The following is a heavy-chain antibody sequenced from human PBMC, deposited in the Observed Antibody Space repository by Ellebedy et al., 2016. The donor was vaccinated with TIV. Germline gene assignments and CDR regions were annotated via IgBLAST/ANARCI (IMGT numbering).Heavy chain of an antibody. CDR1: GFTFSSYA. J-gene: IGHJ4*02. D-gene: IGHD3-22*01. Sequence: PGGSLRLSCAVSGFTFSSYAMSWVRQAPGKGLEWVSTISGSGGSTYYTDSVKGRFTISRDNSKNKLYQQMNSLRAEDTAVYYCATRPITMVVLAEYYFDYWGQGTLVTVSS. CDR2: ISGSGGST. CDR3: ATRPITMVVLAEYYFDY. V-gene: IGHV3-23*01.